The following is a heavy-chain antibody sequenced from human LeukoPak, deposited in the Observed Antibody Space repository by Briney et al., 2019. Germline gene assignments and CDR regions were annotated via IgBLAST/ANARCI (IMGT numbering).Heavy chain of an antibody. CDR3: ARGGNYYLDY. J-gene: IGHJ4*02. CDR1: GFTFSSAW. V-gene: IGHV3-74*01. CDR2: MNSGGTTI. Sequence: PGGSLRLSCAVSGFTFSSAWMHWVRQAPGKGLEWVSRMNSGGTTINYADSVKGRFTISRDNAKNTLYLQMHSLTAEDTAVYFCARGGNYYLDYWAREPWPPSPQ.